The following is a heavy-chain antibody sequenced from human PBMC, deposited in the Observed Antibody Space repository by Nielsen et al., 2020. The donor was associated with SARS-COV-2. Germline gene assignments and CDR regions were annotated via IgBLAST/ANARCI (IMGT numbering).Heavy chain of an antibody. V-gene: IGHV1-8*01. D-gene: IGHD7-27*01. CDR3: ARGLGDL. CDR2: MNPRNGNT. J-gene: IGHJ5*02. Sequence: ASVKVSCKASGYTFTNYDINWVRQATGQGLEWMGRMNPRNGNTDYAQKFQGRVTLTRNTSETTAYMEVSSLTSDDTAVYYCARGLGDLWGQGTLVTVSS. CDR1: GYTFTNYD.